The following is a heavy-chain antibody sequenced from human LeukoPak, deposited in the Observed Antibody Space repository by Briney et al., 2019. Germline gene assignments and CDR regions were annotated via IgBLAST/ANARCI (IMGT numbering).Heavy chain of an antibody. J-gene: IGHJ4*02. CDR3: AREDILTGFDY. CDR2: INHSAST. V-gene: IGHV4-34*01. D-gene: IGHD3-9*01. Sequence: KPSGTLSLTCAIFGGSFSGYYCSWIHQPPGKGLEWIGEINHSASTNYNPSLKSRVTMSVDTSKNQFSLKLSSVTAADTAVYYCAREDILTGFDYWGQGTLVTVSS. CDR1: GGSFSGYY.